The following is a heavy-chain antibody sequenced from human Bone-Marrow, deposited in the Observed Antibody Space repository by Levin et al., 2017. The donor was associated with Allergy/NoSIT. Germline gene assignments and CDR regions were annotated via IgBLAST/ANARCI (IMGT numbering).Heavy chain of an antibody. D-gene: IGHD2-2*01. CDR1: GFTFGLSW. CDR2: IKEDGSEN. Sequence: GGSLRLSCVASGFTFGLSWMSWVRQAPGKGLEWVANIKEDGSENYYVDSVKGRFTISRDNAKNSLYLQMNSLRAEDTAVYYCARISRSAFDIWGQGTMVTVSS. J-gene: IGHJ3*02. CDR3: ARISRSAFDI. V-gene: IGHV3-7*01.